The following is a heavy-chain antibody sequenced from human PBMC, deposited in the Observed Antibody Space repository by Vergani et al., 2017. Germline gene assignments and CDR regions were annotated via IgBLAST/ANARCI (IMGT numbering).Heavy chain of an antibody. CDR3: ARPGEWELHGQSYGAFDI. J-gene: IGHJ3*02. Sequence: QVQLVQSGAEVKKPGSSVKVSCKASGGTFSSYAISWVRQAPGQGLEWMGGIIPIFGTANYAQKFQGRVTITADESTSTAYMELSSLRSEDTAVYYCARPGEWELHGQSYGAFDIWGQGTMVTVSS. V-gene: IGHV1-69*01. CDR1: GGTFSSYA. D-gene: IGHD1-26*01. CDR2: IIPIFGTA.